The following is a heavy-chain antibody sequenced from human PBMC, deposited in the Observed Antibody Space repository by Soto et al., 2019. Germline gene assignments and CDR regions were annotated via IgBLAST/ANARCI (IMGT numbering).Heavy chain of an antibody. CDR2: ISGSGGST. D-gene: IGHD3-10*01. CDR3: AKSDKGYYSDIRVSAPSSPWFDP. CDR1: GSNFSRYA. V-gene: IGHV3-23*01. Sequence: GRSLTLSCTAYGSNFSRYAMSWVRRTPGKGREWVSAISGSGGSTYYADSVKGRFTISRDNSKNTLYLQMNSLRAEDTAVYYCAKSDKGYYSDIRVSAPSSPWFDPLGHGTLVTVAS. J-gene: IGHJ5*02.